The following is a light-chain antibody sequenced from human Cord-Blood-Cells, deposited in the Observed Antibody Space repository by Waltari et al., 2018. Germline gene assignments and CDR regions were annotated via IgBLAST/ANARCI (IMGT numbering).Light chain of an antibody. CDR3: CSYAGSYTYV. CDR2: DVS. Sequence: QSALTQPRPVSGSPGQSVTISRTGTSSDVCGYNYVSWYQQHPGKAPKLMIYDVSKRPSGVPDRFSGSKSGNTASLTISGLQAEDEADYYCCSYAGSYTYVFGTGTKVTVL. J-gene: IGLJ1*01. CDR1: SSDVCGYNY. V-gene: IGLV2-11*01.